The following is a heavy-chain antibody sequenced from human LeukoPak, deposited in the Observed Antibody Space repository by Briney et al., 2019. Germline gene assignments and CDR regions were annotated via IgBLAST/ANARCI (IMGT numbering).Heavy chain of an antibody. J-gene: IGHJ4*02. CDR1: GYTFTGYY. CDR3: ARALAAAATH. V-gene: IGHV1-2*02. Sequence: ASVKVSCKPSGYTFTGYYMHWVRQALGQGLEWMGWVNPNSGGTNYAQKFQGRVTMTRDTSVSIASMELNRVSSDDTAVYYCARALAAAATHWGQGTLVTVCS. CDR2: VNPNSGGT. D-gene: IGHD6-13*01.